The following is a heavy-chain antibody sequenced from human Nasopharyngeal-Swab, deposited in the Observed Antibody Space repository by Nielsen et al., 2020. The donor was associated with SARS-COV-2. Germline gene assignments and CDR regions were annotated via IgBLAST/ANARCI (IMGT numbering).Heavy chain of an antibody. J-gene: IGHJ6*02. V-gene: IGHV4-34*01. CDR1: GGSFSDYY. D-gene: IGHD3-3*01. Sequence: GSLRLSCAVYGGSFSDYYWTWIRQPPGKGLAWVGEINHSGSINYNPSLKSRLTISLDTSERQLFLKLTSVTAADTAVYYCARAGPYDYWSGRNHLDVWGPGTTVTVSS. CDR2: INHSGSI. CDR3: ARAGPYDYWSGRNHLDV.